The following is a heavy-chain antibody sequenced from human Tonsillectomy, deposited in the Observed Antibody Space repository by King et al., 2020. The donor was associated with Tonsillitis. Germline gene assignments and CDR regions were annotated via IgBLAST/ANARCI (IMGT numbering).Heavy chain of an antibody. CDR1: GSSISSGYY. CDR2: IYHSGNT. V-gene: IGHV4-38-2*01. CDR3: ASSRDWYFDL. Sequence: QLQESGPGLVKPSETLSLTCAVSGSSISSGYYWGWIRQPPGQGLEWIGTIYHSGNTYYNPSLKSRVTITVDTTKNQLSLKLSFVTAADTAVFSCASSRDWYFDLWGRGTLVTVSS. J-gene: IGHJ2*01.